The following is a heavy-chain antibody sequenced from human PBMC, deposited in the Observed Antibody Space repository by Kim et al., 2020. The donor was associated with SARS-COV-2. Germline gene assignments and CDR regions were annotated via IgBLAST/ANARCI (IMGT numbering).Heavy chain of an antibody. CDR2: IWYDGGNK. CDR3: ARDDDYGKPVDY. D-gene: IGHD4-17*01. J-gene: IGHJ4*02. CDR1: GFTFSSFG. V-gene: IGHV3-33*01. Sequence: LTCAASGFTFSSFGMHWVRQAPGKGLEWVACIWYDGGNKWYVDSVKGRFTISRDNSKNTLYLQMNSLRVEDTAVYYCARDDDYGKPVDYWGQGTLVTVS.